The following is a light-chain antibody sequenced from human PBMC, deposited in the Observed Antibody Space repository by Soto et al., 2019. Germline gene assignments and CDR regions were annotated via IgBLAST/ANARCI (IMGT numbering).Light chain of an antibody. Sequence: QSALTQPRSVSGSPGQSFTISCTGTSSDVGGYNYVSWYQQHPGKAPKLMIYDVTKRPSGVPDRFSGSKSGNTASLTISGLQAEDEADYYCCSYAGSVVFGGGTQLTVL. CDR2: DVT. CDR3: CSYAGSVV. J-gene: IGLJ2*01. V-gene: IGLV2-11*01. CDR1: SSDVGGYNY.